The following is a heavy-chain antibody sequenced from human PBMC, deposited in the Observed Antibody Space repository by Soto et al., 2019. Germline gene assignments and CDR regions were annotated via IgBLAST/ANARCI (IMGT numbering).Heavy chain of an antibody. Sequence: PVGSLRLSCVASGFTFDTYGIHWVRQAPGKGLQWVALISYEGSNTYYADSVRGRFTISKDNSKNTLYLQMSSLRSEDTAVYYCARPILRYIYYYGMDVWGQGTTVTVSS. CDR1: GFTFDTYG. J-gene: IGHJ6*02. D-gene: IGHD3-9*01. CDR3: ARPILRYIYYYGMDV. V-gene: IGHV3-30-3*01. CDR2: ISYEGSNT.